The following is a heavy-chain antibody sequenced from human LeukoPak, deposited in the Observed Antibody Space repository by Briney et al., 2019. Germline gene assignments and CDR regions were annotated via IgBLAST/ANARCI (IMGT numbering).Heavy chain of an antibody. CDR3: ARGRDSGSRTFYFDY. CDR2: ISPISGGT. Sequence: ASVKVSCKASGYTFTDYYLHWMRQAPGQGLEWLAWISPISGGTKYAQKFQGRVTLTRDTSISTAYMELSRLRSDDTAVYLCARGRDSGSRTFYFDYWGQGTLVTVSS. J-gene: IGHJ4*02. D-gene: IGHD1-26*01. CDR1: GYTFTDYY. V-gene: IGHV1-2*02.